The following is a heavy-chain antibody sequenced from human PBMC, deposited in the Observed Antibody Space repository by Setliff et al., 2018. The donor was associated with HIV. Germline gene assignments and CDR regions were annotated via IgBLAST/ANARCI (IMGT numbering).Heavy chain of an antibody. CDR2: IDWDDDK. CDR1: GFSFNTRGMC. CDR3: ARMAGSYRSSWYCDT. D-gene: IGHD6-13*01. Sequence: SGPTLVNATQTLPLSCTFSGFSFNTRGMCVSWIRQPPGKALEWLARIDWDDDKFYSPSLKTRLLISKDTSKNQVVLKMTNMDPVDTATYYCARMAGSYRSSWYCDTWGQGSGVTVAS. V-gene: IGHV2-70*17. J-gene: IGHJ4*02.